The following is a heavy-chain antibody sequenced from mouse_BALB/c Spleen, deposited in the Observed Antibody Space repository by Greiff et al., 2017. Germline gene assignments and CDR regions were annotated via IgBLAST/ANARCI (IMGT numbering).Heavy chain of an antibody. CDR3: ARDPDVYYAMDY. CDR2: ISNLAYSI. J-gene: IGHJ4*01. Sequence: EVKLMESGGGLVQPGGSRKLSCAASGFTFSDYGMAWVRQAPGKGPEWVAFISNLAYSIYYADTVTGRFTISRENAKNTLYLEMSSLRSEDTAMYYCARDPDVYYAMDYWGQGTSVTVSA. V-gene: IGHV5-15*02. CDR1: GFTFSDYG.